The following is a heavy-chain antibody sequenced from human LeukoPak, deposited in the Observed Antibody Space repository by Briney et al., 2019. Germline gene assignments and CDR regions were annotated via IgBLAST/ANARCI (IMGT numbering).Heavy chain of an antibody. J-gene: IGHJ4*02. D-gene: IGHD3-22*01. CDR1: GYTFTGYY. CDR3: ARGPIPVITALDY. V-gene: IGHV1-2*02. CDR2: INPSSGGT. Sequence: GASVKVSCKASGYTFTGYYMHWARQAPGQGLEWMGWINPSSGGTNYAQKFQGRVTMTRDTSISTAYMELSRLRSDDTAVYYCARGPIPVITALDYWGQGTLVTVSS.